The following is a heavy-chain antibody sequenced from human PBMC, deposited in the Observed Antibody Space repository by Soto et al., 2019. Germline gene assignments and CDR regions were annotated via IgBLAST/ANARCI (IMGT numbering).Heavy chain of an antibody. D-gene: IGHD3-3*01. CDR3: ARDLVSWSGYYYFDY. CDR1: GYTFTSYG. Sequence: GASVKVSCKASGYTFTSYGISWVRQAPGQGLEWMGWISAYNGNTNYAQKLQGRVTMTTDTSTSTAYMELRSLRSDDTAVYYCARDLVSWSGYYYFDYWGRGTLVTVSS. V-gene: IGHV1-18*01. J-gene: IGHJ4*02. CDR2: ISAYNGNT.